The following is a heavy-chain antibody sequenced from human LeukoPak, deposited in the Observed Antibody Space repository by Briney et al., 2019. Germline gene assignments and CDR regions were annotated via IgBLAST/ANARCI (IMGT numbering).Heavy chain of an antibody. D-gene: IGHD5-18*01. CDR1: GYSIRNGYY. CDR3: ARLWGHSYGYSDY. Sequence: SETLSLTCAVSGYSIRNGYYWGWIRQPPGKGLEWIGSIYYSGSSYYSPSLRSRVTISVVTSKNHFSLKVSSVTAADTAVYYCARLWGHSYGYSDYWGQGTLVTVSS. V-gene: IGHV4-38-2*01. CDR2: IYYSGSS. J-gene: IGHJ4*02.